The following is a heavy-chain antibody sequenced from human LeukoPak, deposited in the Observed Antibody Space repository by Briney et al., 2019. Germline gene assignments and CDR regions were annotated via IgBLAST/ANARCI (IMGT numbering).Heavy chain of an antibody. CDR3: AKVPPGPFHY. V-gene: IGHV3-30*02. D-gene: IGHD1-1*01. J-gene: IGHJ4*02. CDR2: TQHDGDDK. Sequence: GGSLRLSCAASGFILSSYAMHWVRQAPGKGLEWVAFTQHDGDDKYYADSVKGRFTISRDNSKNTLYLQMNSLRAEDTAVYYCAKVPPGPFHYWGQGTLVTVSS. CDR1: GFILSSYA.